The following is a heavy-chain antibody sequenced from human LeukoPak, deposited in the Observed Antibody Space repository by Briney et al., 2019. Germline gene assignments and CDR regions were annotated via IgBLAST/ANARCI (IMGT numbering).Heavy chain of an antibody. J-gene: IGHJ5*02. D-gene: IGHD5-18*01. CDR3: ARDRELWLDKNWFDP. V-gene: IGHV1-2*02. Sequence: ASVKVSCKASGYTFTGYYMHRVRQAPGQGLEWMGWINPNSGGTNYAQKFQGRVTMTRDTSISTAYMELSRLRSDDTAVYYCARDRELWLDKNWFDPWGQGTLVTVSS. CDR2: INPNSGGT. CDR1: GYTFTGYY.